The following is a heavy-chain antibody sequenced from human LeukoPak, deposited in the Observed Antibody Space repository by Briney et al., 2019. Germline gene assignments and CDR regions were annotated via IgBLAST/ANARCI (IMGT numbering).Heavy chain of an antibody. J-gene: IGHJ4*02. CDR3: ARGTTGTTANFDY. D-gene: IGHD1-1*01. Sequence: ASVKVSCKASGYTFTGYYMHWVRQAPGQGLEWMGWINPNSGGTNYAQKLQGRVTMTRDASISTAYMELSRLRSDDTAVYYCARGTTGTTANFDYWGQGTLVTVSS. V-gene: IGHV1-2*02. CDR1: GYTFTGYY. CDR2: INPNSGGT.